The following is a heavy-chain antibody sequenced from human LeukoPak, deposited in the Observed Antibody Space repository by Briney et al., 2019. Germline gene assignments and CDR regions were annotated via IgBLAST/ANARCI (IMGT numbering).Heavy chain of an antibody. D-gene: IGHD1-14*01. Sequence: GGSLRLSCAASRSFFTTYGIHWARQVPGKGLEWVAMISYDGSNTLYTDSVKGRFTVSRDDSKNTVYLQMNSLRGDDTAVYHCASPSPGTRDAFDIWGQGTMVTVSS. CDR1: RSFFTTYG. V-gene: IGHV3-30*05. CDR2: ISYDGSNT. J-gene: IGHJ3*02. CDR3: ASPSPGTRDAFDI.